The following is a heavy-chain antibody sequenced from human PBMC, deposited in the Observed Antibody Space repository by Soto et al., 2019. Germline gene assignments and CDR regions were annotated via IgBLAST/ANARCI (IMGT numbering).Heavy chain of an antibody. CDR3: ARVGSFDVASGSYYYSYGIDV. CDR1: GYTFTSYG. Sequence: QVQLVQSGAEVKKPGASVKVSCKASGYTFTSYGISWVRQAPGQGLEWMGWISAYNGNTNYAQKLQGRVTMTPDTSTSTAYMERTSLRSDETAVYYCARVGSFDVASGSYYYSYGIDVWGQGTTGTVSS. D-gene: IGHD2-15*01. CDR2: ISAYNGNT. J-gene: IGHJ6*02. V-gene: IGHV1-18*04.